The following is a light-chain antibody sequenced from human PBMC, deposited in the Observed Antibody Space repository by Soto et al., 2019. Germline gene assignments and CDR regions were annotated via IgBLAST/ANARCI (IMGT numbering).Light chain of an antibody. CDR3: SSYTSRSTLV. CDR1: SSDVGGYNY. Sequence: QLVLTQPASVSGSPGQSITISCTGTSSDVGGYNYVSWYQQHPGKAPKLMIYDVSDRPSGVSSRFSGSKSGNTASLTISGLQAEDEADYYCSSYTSRSTLVFSGGTKVTVL. J-gene: IGLJ2*01. CDR2: DVS. V-gene: IGLV2-14*01.